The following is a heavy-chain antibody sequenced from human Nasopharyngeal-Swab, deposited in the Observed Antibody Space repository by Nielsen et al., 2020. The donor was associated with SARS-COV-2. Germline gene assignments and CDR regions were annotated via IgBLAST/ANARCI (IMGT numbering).Heavy chain of an antibody. D-gene: IGHD1-26*01. CDR2: ISYDGSNK. Sequence: GESLKISCAASGFTFSNAWMNWVRQAPGKGLEWVAVISYDGSNKYYADSVKGRFTISRDNSKNTLYLQMNSLRAEDTAVYYCARDNSRGGSYAGVYYFDYWGQGTLVTVSS. CDR3: ARDNSRGGSYAGVYYFDY. V-gene: IGHV3-30-3*01. J-gene: IGHJ4*02. CDR1: GFTFSNAW.